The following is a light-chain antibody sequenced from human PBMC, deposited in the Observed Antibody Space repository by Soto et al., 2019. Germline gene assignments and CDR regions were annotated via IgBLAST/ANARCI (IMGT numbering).Light chain of an antibody. CDR2: ARS. CDR1: QAIRND. CDR3: LQDNSYPWT. Sequence: AIQMTQSPSSLSASVGDRVTITCRASQAIRNDLGWYQQKPGKAPRLLIYARSSLHTGVPSRFSGNGSATDFTLTITSLQPEDFATYYCLQDNSYPWTFGQGTRVEIK. V-gene: IGKV1-6*02. J-gene: IGKJ1*01.